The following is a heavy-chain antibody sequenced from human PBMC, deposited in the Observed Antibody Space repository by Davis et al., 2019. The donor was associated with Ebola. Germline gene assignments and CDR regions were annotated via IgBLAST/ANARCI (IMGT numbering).Heavy chain of an antibody. J-gene: IGHJ4*02. D-gene: IGHD3-10*01. Sequence: ASVKVSCKTSGYSFISYSIRWVRQPPGQGLAWMGWINNYNGETNYAQKFQGRVTTTTDASTSTAYMKLRSLKSDDAAVYYCARLYTGTSFGLEVFDSWGQGTLVTVSS. CDR2: INNYNGET. V-gene: IGHV1-18*04. CDR3: ARLYTGTSFGLEVFDS. CDR1: GYSFISYS.